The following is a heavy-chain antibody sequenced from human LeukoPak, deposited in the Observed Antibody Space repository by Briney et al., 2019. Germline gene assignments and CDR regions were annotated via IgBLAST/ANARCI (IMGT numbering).Heavy chain of an antibody. CDR3: AKRRGLELLYYYYMDV. J-gene: IGHJ6*03. CDR2: IKQDGSEK. CDR1: GFTFSSYW. Sequence: GGSLRLSCAASGFTFSSYWMSWVRQAPGKGLEWVANIKQDGSEKYYVDSVKGRFTISRDNSKNTLYLQMNSLRAEDTAVYYCAKRRGLELLYYYYMDVWGKGTTVTVSS. V-gene: IGHV3-7*03. D-gene: IGHD1-7*01.